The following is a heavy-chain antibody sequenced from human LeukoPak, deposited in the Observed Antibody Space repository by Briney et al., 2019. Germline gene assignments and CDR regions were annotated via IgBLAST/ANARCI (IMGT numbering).Heavy chain of an antibody. CDR2: IYTRGST. V-gene: IGHV4-4*07. Sequence: PSETLSLTCTVSGGSINNYYWSWIRQPAGKGPEWIGRIYTRGSTNHNPSLKSRVTMSVDTSKNQFSLKLSSVTAADTAVYYCARGRYCSADICSGGDAFDIWGQGTMVSVSS. CDR1: GGSINNYY. J-gene: IGHJ3*02. CDR3: ARGRYCSADICSGGDAFDI. D-gene: IGHD2-15*01.